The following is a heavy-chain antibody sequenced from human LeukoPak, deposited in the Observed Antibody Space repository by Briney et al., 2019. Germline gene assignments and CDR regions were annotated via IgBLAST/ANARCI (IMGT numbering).Heavy chain of an antibody. Sequence: SETPPLTCAVYGGSFSGYYWSWIRQPPGKGLEWIGEINHSGSANYNPSLKSRVTISVDTSKNQFSLKLSSVTAADTAVYYCASSGWPLYYYYYGMDVWGQGTTVTVSS. CDR1: GGSFSGYY. D-gene: IGHD6-19*01. J-gene: IGHJ6*02. CDR2: INHSGSA. CDR3: ASSGWPLYYYYYGMDV. V-gene: IGHV4-34*01.